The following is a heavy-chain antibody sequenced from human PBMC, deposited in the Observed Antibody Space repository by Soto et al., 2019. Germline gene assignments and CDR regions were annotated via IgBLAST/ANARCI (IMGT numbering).Heavy chain of an antibody. J-gene: IGHJ4*02. V-gene: IGHV1-18*01. CDR3: ARDGYSYGLDY. Sequence: ASVKVSCTASGYTFTSYGISWVRQAPGQGLEWMGWISAYNGNTKHAQKLQGRVTISVDTSKNQFSLKLSSVTAADTAVYYCARDGYSYGLDYWGQGTLVTVSS. CDR1: GYTFTSYG. D-gene: IGHD5-18*01. CDR2: ISAYNGNT.